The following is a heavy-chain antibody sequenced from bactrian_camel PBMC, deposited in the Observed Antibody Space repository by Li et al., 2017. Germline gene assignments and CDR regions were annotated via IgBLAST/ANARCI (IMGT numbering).Heavy chain of an antibody. CDR3: ATRYYLAYEGQYNY. Sequence: QLVESGGDSVQPGGSLRLSCAASGFSFSSAYMAWVRQAPGKGLEWVSAINSGGVRTYYADSVKGQFTISRDNAKNTVYLQMNSLKPEDTAVYYCATRYYLAYEGQYNYWGQGTQVTVS. D-gene: IGHD2*01. J-gene: IGHJ4*01. CDR1: GFSFSSAY. CDR2: INSGGVRT. V-gene: IGHV3S25*01.